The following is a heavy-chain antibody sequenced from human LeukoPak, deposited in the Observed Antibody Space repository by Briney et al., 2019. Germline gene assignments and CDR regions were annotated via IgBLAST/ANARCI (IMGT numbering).Heavy chain of an antibody. Sequence: SETLSLTCAVSGGSISSGGYSWSWIRQPPGKGLEWIGYIYHSGSTYYNPSLKSRVTISVDRSKNQFSLKLSSVTAADTAVYYCAGFDYTYGMDVWGQGTTVTVSS. CDR3: AGFDYTYGMDV. CDR2: IYHSGST. D-gene: IGHD4-11*01. J-gene: IGHJ6*02. CDR1: GGSISSGGYS. V-gene: IGHV4-30-2*01.